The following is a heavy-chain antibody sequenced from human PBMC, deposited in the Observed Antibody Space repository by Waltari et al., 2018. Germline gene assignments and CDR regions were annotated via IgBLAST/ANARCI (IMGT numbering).Heavy chain of an antibody. CDR1: GGSISSYY. CDR2: IYYSGST. J-gene: IGHJ3*02. Sequence: QVQLQESGPGLVKPSETLSLTCTVSGGSISSYYWSWIRQPPGKGLEWIGYIYYSGSTNHNPSLKSRVTISVDTSKNQFSLKLSSVTAADTAVYYCARGGGYYYDSSGYYSGPDAFDIWGQGTMVTVSS. CDR3: ARGGGYYYDSSGYYSGPDAFDI. D-gene: IGHD3-22*01. V-gene: IGHV4-59*01.